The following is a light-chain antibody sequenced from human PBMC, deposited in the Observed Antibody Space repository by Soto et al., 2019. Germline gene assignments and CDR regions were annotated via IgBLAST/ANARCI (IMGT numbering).Light chain of an antibody. CDR1: SSNIGAGYD. V-gene: IGLV1-40*01. CDR3: HSYDSSLSGYV. Sequence: QSVLTQPPSVSGAPGQRVTISCTGSSSNIGAGYDVHWYHQLPGTAPKLLIFGSSNRPSGVPDRFSGSKSGTSASLAITGLQAEDEGDYYCHSYDSSLSGYVFETGTKLTVL. J-gene: IGLJ1*01. CDR2: GSS.